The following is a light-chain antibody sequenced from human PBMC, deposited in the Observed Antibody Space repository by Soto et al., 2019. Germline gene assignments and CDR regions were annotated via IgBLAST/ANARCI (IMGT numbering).Light chain of an antibody. J-gene: IGLJ3*02. Sequence: QSALTQPPSASGSPGQSVTISCTGTSSDVGAYNYVSWYQQHAGKAPKLVIYEVTNRPSGVPDRFSGSKSANTASLTVSGLQAEDEADYYCNSFASSNTWVFGGGTKLTVL. CDR3: NSFASSNTWV. CDR1: SSDVGAYNY. V-gene: IGLV2-8*01. CDR2: EVT.